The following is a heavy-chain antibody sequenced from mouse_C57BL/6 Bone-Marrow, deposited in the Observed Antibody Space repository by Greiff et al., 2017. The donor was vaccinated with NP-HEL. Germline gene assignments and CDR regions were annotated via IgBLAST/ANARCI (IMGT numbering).Heavy chain of an antibody. D-gene: IGHD2-2*01. Sequence: QVQLKQPGAELVMPGASVKLSCKASGYTFTSYWMHWVKQRPGQGLEWIGEIDPSDSYTNYNQKFKGKSTLTVDKSSSTAYMQLSSLTSEDSAVYYCARFEWLRQNYGYFGVWGTGTTVTVSA. V-gene: IGHV1-69*01. CDR1: GYTFTSYW. J-gene: IGHJ1*03. CDR2: IDPSDSYT. CDR3: ARFEWLRQNYGYFGV.